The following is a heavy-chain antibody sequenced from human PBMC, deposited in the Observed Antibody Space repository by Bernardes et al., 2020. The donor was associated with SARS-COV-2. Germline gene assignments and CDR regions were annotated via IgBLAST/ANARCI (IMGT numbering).Heavy chain of an antibody. Sequence: ASVKVSCKASGYTFTSYGISWVRQAPGQGLEWMGWISAYNGNTNYAQKLQGRVTMTTDTSTSTAYMELRSLRSDDTAVYYCAKWGRGFWYYGMDVWGQGTTVTVSS. CDR3: AKWGRGFWYYGMDV. CDR1: GYTFTSYG. J-gene: IGHJ6*02. V-gene: IGHV1-18*01. CDR2: ISAYNGNT. D-gene: IGHD3-16*01.